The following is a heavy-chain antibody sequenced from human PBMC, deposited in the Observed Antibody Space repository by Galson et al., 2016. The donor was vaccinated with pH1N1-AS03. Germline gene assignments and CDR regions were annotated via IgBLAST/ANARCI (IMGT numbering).Heavy chain of an antibody. D-gene: IGHD2-21*01. CDR1: GFTFNYYG. V-gene: IGHV3-48*03. CDR3: ARDILTGDYYGMDV. J-gene: IGHJ6*02. Sequence: SLRLSCAASGFTFNYYGMNWVRQAPGKGLECIAYISGSGRIIFYADSVKGRVTISRDNAKNSLSLQMNTLRAEDTAVYYCARDILTGDYYGMDVWGQGTTVTVS. CDR2: ISGSGRII.